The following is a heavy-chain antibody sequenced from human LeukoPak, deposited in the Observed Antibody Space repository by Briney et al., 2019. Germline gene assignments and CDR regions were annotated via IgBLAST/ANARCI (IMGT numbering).Heavy chain of an antibody. CDR3: ATGYDSSGYYRTPFDY. J-gene: IGHJ4*02. CDR1: GYTFTGYY. V-gene: IGHV1-2*02. Sequence: VASVKVSCKASGYTFTGYYMHWVRQAPGQGLEWMGWINPNSGGTNYAQKFQGRVTMTRDTSISTAYMELSRLRSDDTAVYYCATGYDSSGYYRTPFDYWGQGTLVTVSS. D-gene: IGHD3-22*01. CDR2: INPNSGGT.